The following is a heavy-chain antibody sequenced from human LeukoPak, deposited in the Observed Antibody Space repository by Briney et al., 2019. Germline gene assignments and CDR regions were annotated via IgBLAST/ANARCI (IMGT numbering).Heavy chain of an antibody. Sequence: GGSLSLSCAASGFTLTSYAMTWVRQAPGKGLEWVSGISGSGGSTYFADSVKGRFTISRDNSKNTLYLLMNSLRAEDTAVYYCAKGTLGHYYDSSGYYHLSFDYWGQGTLVTVSS. CDR1: GFTLTSYA. CDR3: AKGTLGHYYDSSGYYHLSFDY. D-gene: IGHD3-22*01. J-gene: IGHJ4*02. V-gene: IGHV3-23*01. CDR2: ISGSGGST.